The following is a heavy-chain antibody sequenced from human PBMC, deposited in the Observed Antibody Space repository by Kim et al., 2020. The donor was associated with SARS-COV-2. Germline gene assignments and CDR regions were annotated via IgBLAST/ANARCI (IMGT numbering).Heavy chain of an antibody. D-gene: IGHD2-15*01. V-gene: IGHV1-3*01. CDR3: ARWTVVVFEYAFDI. CDR1: GYTFTSYA. Sequence: ASVKVSCKASGYTFTSYAMHWVRQAPGQRLEWMGWINAGNGNTKYSQKFQGRVTITRDTSASTAYMELSSLRSEDTAVYYCARWTVVVFEYAFDIWGQGTMVTVSS. J-gene: IGHJ3*02. CDR2: INAGNGNT.